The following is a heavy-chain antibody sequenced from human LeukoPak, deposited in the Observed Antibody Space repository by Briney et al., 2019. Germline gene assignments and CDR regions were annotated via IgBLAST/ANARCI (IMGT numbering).Heavy chain of an antibody. Sequence: VKVSCKASGYAFSDYYIHWVQQAPGKAPQWMGRLDPEDGEIIVAEKFQGRFTMTADTSTDTAYLELSSLISDDTAMYYCATWWVRGLPDIWGRGTMVLVSS. V-gene: IGHV1-69-2*01. CDR3: ATWWVRGLPDI. CDR1: GYAFSDYY. D-gene: IGHD2-15*01. J-gene: IGHJ3*02. CDR2: LDPEDGEI.